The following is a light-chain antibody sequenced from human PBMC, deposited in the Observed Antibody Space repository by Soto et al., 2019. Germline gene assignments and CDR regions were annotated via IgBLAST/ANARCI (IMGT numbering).Light chain of an antibody. CDR3: SSYAGSSNYV. Sequence: QSVLTQPASVSGSPGQSITISCTGTSSDVGRYNYVSWYQHHPGKAPKLIIYEVSQRPSGVPDRFSGSTSGNTASLTVSGLQAEDEADYYCSSYAGSSNYVFGTGTKVTVL. V-gene: IGLV2-8*01. CDR1: SSDVGRYNY. J-gene: IGLJ1*01. CDR2: EVS.